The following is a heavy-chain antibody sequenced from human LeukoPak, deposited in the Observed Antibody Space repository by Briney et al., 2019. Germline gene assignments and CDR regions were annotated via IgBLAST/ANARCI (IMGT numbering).Heavy chain of an antibody. Sequence: ASVKVSCKASGYTFTSYGISWVRQAPGQGLEWMGWISTYNGNTNYAQKLQGRVTMTTDTSTSTAYMELRSLRSDDTAVYYCARDSAAAGTVENYYYYYMDVWGKGTTVTVSS. V-gene: IGHV1-18*01. CDR1: GYTFTSYG. D-gene: IGHD6-25*01. CDR3: ARDSAAAGTVENYYYYYMDV. CDR2: ISTYNGNT. J-gene: IGHJ6*03.